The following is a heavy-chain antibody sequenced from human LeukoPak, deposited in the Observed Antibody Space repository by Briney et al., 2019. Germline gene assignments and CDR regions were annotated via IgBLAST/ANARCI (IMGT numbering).Heavy chain of an antibody. Sequence: GGSLGLSCAASGFTFSSYWMHSVRQAPGKGLFWVSRISDEGSQTFYADSVKGRFAMSRDNAKNTLYLQMNSLRVEHTAVYYCARVTGGYNLVDYWGQGTLVTVSS. D-gene: IGHD5-24*01. V-gene: IGHV3-74*01. CDR2: ISDEGSQT. CDR1: GFTFSSYW. CDR3: ARVTGGYNLVDY. J-gene: IGHJ4*02.